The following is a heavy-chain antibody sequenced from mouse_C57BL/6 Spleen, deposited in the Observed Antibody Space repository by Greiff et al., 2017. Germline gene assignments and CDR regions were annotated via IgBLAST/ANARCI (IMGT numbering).Heavy chain of an antibody. Sequence: EVLLVESGGGLVKPGGSLKLSCAASGFTFSSYTMSWVRQTPEKRLEWVATISGGGGNTYYPDSVKGRFTISRDNAKNTLYLQMSSLRSEDTALYYCARHRDNYDGYWYFDVWGTGTTVTVSS. V-gene: IGHV5-9*01. D-gene: IGHD2-12*01. J-gene: IGHJ1*03. CDR3: ARHRDNYDGYWYFDV. CDR1: GFTFSSYT. CDR2: ISGGGGNT.